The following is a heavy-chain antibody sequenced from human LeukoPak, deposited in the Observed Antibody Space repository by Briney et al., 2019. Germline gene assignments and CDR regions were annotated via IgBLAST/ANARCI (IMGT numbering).Heavy chain of an antibody. CDR2: IRGNGDTT. CDR3: AKANGYYSD. V-gene: IGHV3-23*01. Sequence: GGSLRLSCAASGFTFSNYGMNWVRQAPGKGLEWVAGIRGNGDTTYYADSVKGRFTISRDNSMNTLSLQLSSLRAEDTAVYYCAKANGYYSDWGQGTLVTVSS. CDR1: GFTFSNYG. D-gene: IGHD3-22*01. J-gene: IGHJ4*02.